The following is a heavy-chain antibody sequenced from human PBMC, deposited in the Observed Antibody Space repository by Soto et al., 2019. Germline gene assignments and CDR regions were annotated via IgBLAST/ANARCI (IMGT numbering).Heavy chain of an antibody. V-gene: IGHV3-53*01. CDR2: IYSGGST. J-gene: IGHJ6*02. CDR3: ARDLVYRSGGSRCADVYYYDGMDV. D-gene: IGHD2-15*01. CDR1: GFTVSSNY. Sequence: EVQLVESGGGLIQPGGSLRLSCAASGFTVSSNYMSWVRQAPGKGLAWVSVIYSGGSTYYADSVKGRFTISRDNSTNTLYLQMKSLRAEDTAVYYCARDLVYRSGGSRCADVYYYDGMDVWGQGTTVTVSS.